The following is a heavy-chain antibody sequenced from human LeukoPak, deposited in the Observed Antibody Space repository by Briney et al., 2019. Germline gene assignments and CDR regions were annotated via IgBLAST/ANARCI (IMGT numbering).Heavy chain of an antibody. J-gene: IGHJ6*03. V-gene: IGHV4-38-2*01. CDR1: GYSISSGYY. Sequence: SETLSLTCAVSGYSISSGYYWGWIRQPPGKGLEWIGSIYHSGSTYYNPSLKSRVTISVDTSKNQFSLKLSSVTAADTAAYYCARHTSPTYYYYMDVWGKGTTVTVSS. CDR2: IYHSGST. CDR3: ARHTSPTYYYYMDV.